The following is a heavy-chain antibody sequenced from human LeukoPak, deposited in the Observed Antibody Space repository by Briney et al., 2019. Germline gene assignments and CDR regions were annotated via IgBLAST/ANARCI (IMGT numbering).Heavy chain of an antibody. CDR2: ISGSGGST. V-gene: IGHV3-23*01. Sequence: GGSLRLSCAASEFTFSSYAMSWVRQAPGKGLEWVSAISGSGGSTYYADSVKGRFTISRDNSKNTLYLQMNSLRAEDTAVYYCAKGFNWNYEHYFDYWGQGTLVTVSS. CDR1: EFTFSSYA. D-gene: IGHD1-7*01. CDR3: AKGFNWNYEHYFDY. J-gene: IGHJ4*02.